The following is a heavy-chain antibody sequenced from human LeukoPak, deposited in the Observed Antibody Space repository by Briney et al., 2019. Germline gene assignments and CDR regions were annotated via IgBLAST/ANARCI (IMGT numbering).Heavy chain of an antibody. CDR2: INHSGST. V-gene: IGHV4-34*01. Sequence: SETLSLTCAVYGGSFSGYYWSWIRQPPGKGLEWIGEINHSGSTNYNPSLKSRVTISVDTSKNQFSLKLSSVTAADTAVYYCARRAGYSSGWLYYWGQGTLVTVSS. J-gene: IGHJ4*02. CDR3: ARRAGYSSGWLYY. D-gene: IGHD6-19*01. CDR1: GGSFSGYY.